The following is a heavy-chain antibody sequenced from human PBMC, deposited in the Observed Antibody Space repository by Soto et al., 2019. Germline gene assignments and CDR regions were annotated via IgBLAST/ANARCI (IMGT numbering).Heavy chain of an antibody. CDR1: GFTSSSYG. CDR3: AKDKGTIAAAGTYQTPDY. J-gene: IGHJ4*02. CDR2: ISYDGSNK. Sequence: GGSLRLSCAASGFTSSSYGMHWVRQAPGKGLEWVAVISYDGSNKYYADSVKGRFTISRDNSKNTLYLQMNSLRAEDTAVYYCAKDKGTIAAAGTYQTPDYWGQGTLVTVSS. V-gene: IGHV3-30*18. D-gene: IGHD6-13*01.